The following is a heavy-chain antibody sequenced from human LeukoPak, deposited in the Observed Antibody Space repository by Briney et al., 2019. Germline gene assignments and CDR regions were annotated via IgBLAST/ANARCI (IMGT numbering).Heavy chain of an antibody. D-gene: IGHD4-17*01. CDR3: ARDLDYGGNSGDY. V-gene: IGHV4-59*12. CDR1: GGSISSYY. Sequence: SETLSLTCTVSGGSISSYYWSWIRQPPGKGLEWIGYIYYSGSTNYNPSLKSRVTISVDTSKNQFSLKLSSVTAADTAVYYCARDLDYGGNSGDYWGQGTLVTVSS. J-gene: IGHJ4*02. CDR2: IYYSGST.